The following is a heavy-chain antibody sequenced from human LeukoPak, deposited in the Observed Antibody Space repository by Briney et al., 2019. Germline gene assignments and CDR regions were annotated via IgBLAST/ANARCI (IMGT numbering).Heavy chain of an antibody. D-gene: IGHD4-11*01. J-gene: IGHJ6*02. CDR2: IISIFGTA. CDR1: GGTFSSYT. Sequence: SVKVSCKASGGTFSSYTISWVRQAPGQGLEWMGGIISIFGTANYAQKFQGRVTITADEPTNTAYMELSSLRSEDTAVYYCARAPIMTTVTIAPSYYYGMDVWGQGTTVTVSS. CDR3: ARAPIMTTVTIAPSYYYGMDV. V-gene: IGHV1-69*13.